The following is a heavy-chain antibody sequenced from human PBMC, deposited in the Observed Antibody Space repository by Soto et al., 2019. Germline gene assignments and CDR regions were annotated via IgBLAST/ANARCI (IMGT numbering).Heavy chain of an antibody. J-gene: IGHJ4*02. Sequence: QVQLQQWGAGLLKPSETLSLTCAVYGGSFSGYYWSWIRQPPGKGLEWIGEINHSGSTNYNPSLKSCVTISVDTSKNQFSLKLSSVTAADTAVYYCARGKVGYCSGGSRYSNIVYYFDYWGQGTLVTVSS. CDR1: GGSFSGYY. CDR2: INHSGST. V-gene: IGHV4-34*01. D-gene: IGHD2-15*01. CDR3: ARGKVGYCSGGSRYSNIVYYFDY.